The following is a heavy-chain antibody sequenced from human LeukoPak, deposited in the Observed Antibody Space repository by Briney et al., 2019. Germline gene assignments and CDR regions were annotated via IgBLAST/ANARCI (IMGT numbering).Heavy chain of an antibody. V-gene: IGHV3-73*01. CDR3: TRGRDGCNSFDY. CDR1: GFTFSGSA. D-gene: IGHD5-24*01. CDR2: IRSKANSYAT. J-gene: IGHJ4*02. Sequence: GGSLRLSCAASGFTFSGSAMHWVRQASGKGLEWVGRIRSKANSYATAYAASVKGRFTISRDDSKNTAYLQMNSLKTEDTAVYYCTRGRDGCNSFDYWGQGTLVTVSS.